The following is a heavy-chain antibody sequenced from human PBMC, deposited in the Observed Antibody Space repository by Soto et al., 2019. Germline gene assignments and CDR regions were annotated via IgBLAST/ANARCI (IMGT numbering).Heavy chain of an antibody. V-gene: IGHV3-23*01. Sequence: GGSLRLSCAASGFTFYNYAMGWVRQAPGKGLEWVSAITGSGSDTYYVDSVKGRFTISRDNSENTRYLQMNSLRAEDTAIYYCAKLGSSSWSPHYYFDYWGQGTLVTVSS. CDR3: AKLGSSSWSPHYYFDY. D-gene: IGHD2-2*01. CDR1: GFTFYNYA. CDR2: ITGSGSDT. J-gene: IGHJ4*02.